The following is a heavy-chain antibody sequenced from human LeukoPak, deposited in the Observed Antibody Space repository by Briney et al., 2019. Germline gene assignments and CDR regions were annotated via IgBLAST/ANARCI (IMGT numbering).Heavy chain of an antibody. CDR3: ARSHLWPSGTFDI. V-gene: IGHV4-34*01. CDR1: GGSLSAYY. J-gene: IGHJ3*02. Sequence: PSETLSLTCGVYGGSLSAYYWSWIRQSPGKGLEWIGEINHSGYTNYNPSLKTRLTTSVDTSKNQFTLKLSSLTAADTAVYFCARSHLWPSGTFDIWDQGTMVTVSS. D-gene: IGHD5-18*01. CDR2: INHSGYT.